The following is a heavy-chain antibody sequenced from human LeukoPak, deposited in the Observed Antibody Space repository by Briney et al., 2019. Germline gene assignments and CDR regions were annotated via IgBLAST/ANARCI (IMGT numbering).Heavy chain of an antibody. D-gene: IGHD1-26*01. Sequence: GGSLRLSCAASGFTFSRYWMSWVRQAPGKGLEWVSSITSSSTYIYYADSVRGRFTISRDNAKNSLYLQMNSLRAEDTAVYFCARDPYSGNYGAYYYYYMDVWGKGTTVTISS. CDR1: GFTFSRYW. J-gene: IGHJ6*03. CDR3: ARDPYSGNYGAYYYYYMDV. V-gene: IGHV3-21*01. CDR2: ITSSSTYI.